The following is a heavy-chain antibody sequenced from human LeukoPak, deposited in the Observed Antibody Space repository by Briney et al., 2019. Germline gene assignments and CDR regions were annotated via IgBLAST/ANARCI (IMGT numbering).Heavy chain of an antibody. Sequence: ASVKVSCKTPGYTFSSYTITWVRQAPGQGLEWMGWINTNTGNPTYAQGFTGRYVFSLDTSVSTAHLQISGLTADDTAVYFCGRDPRLGIRGYTYGYIDYWGQGTLVTVSS. CDR3: GRDPRLGIRGYTYGYIDY. CDR1: GYTFSSYT. D-gene: IGHD5-18*01. CDR2: INTNTGNP. V-gene: IGHV7-4-1*02. J-gene: IGHJ4*02.